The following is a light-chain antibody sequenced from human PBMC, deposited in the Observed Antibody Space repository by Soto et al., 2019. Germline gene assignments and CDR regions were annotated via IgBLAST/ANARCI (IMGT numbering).Light chain of an antibody. CDR1: QSFTSY. CDR2: DAS. Sequence: EIVLTQSPATLSLSPGERAILSCRASQSFTSYLAWYQQKPGQPPRLLIYDASNRASGIPARFSGSGSGTDFTLTISSLEPEDFAVYYCQQRSNWPPGLTFGGGTKVEIK. J-gene: IGKJ4*01. CDR3: QQRSNWPPGLT. V-gene: IGKV3-11*01.